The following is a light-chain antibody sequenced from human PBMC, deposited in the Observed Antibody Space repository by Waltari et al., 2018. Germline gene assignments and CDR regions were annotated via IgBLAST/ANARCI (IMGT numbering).Light chain of an antibody. CDR2: DDT. Sequence: SYVLTQPPSVSVAPGETARITWEGNKLERKKVNWYHQKHGQAPVLAVYDDTDRPSGIPERFSGSNSGYTATLTISRVEAGDEADYYCHVWDASRDHVVFGGGTKLTVL. CDR3: HVWDASRDHVV. J-gene: IGLJ2*01. V-gene: IGLV3-21*02. CDR1: KLERKK.